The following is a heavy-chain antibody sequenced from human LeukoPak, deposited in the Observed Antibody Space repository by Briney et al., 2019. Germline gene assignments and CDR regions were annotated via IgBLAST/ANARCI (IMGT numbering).Heavy chain of an antibody. CDR2: INTNTGNP. J-gene: IGHJ4*02. Sequence: ASVKVSCKTSGYTFSHYSMNWVRQAPGQGLEWMGWINTNTGNPTYAQGFTGRFVFSLDTSVSTAYLQISSLKATDTAIYYCARGYCSPNSCSGFDHWGQGTLITVSS. CDR3: ARGYCSPNSCSGFDH. V-gene: IGHV7-4-1*02. CDR1: GYTFSHYS. D-gene: IGHD2-2*01.